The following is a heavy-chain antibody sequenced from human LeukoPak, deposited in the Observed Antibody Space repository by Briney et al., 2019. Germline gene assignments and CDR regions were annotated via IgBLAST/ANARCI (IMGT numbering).Heavy chain of an antibody. V-gene: IGHV3-74*01. CDR1: GFTFSSYW. D-gene: IGHD6-13*01. CDR2: TNSDASST. CDR3: ARGKQDFDN. Sequence: GGSQRLSCAASGFTFSSYWMHWVRHAPAKGLVWVSRTNSDASSTTYADSVKGRFTISRDNAKNTLYLQMNSLRAEDTAVYYCARGKQDFDNWGQGTPVTVSS. J-gene: IGHJ4*02.